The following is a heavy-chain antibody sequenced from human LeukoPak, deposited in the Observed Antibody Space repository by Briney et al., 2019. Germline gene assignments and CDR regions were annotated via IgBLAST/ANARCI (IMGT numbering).Heavy chain of an antibody. Sequence: SETLSLTCAVYGGSFSGYYWSWIRQPPGKGLEWIGEINRSGSTNYNPSLKSRVTISVDTSKNQFSLKLSSVTAADTAVYYCARTRRVTGTTLLFDYWGQGTLVTVSS. J-gene: IGHJ4*02. V-gene: IGHV4-34*01. CDR2: INRSGST. CDR1: GGSFSGYY. CDR3: ARTRRVTGTTLLFDY. D-gene: IGHD1-20*01.